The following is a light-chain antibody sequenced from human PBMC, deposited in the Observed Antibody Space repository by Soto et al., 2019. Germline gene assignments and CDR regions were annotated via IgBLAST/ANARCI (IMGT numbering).Light chain of an antibody. CDR3: QLYNNWPRT. CDR2: AVS. Sequence: EILITQSPATLSVTPEERATLSCRTSHNVNNNFAWYQQKFGQSPRLLIYAVSTRATGIPVRFSGSGSGTEFTLTISSFQSEDFALYYCQLYNNWPRTFGQGTKVEIK. CDR1: HNVNNN. J-gene: IGKJ1*01. V-gene: IGKV3-15*01.